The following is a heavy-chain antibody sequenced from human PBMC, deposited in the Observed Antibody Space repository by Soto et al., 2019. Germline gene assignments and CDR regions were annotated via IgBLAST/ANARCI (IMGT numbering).Heavy chain of an antibody. CDR2: IYPGDSDT. D-gene: IGHD1-1*01. CDR3: ARGSTGSTTHFYYDGMDV. J-gene: IGHJ6*02. V-gene: IGHV5-51*01. CDR1: GYRFASYW. Sequence: GESLKMSCKGSGYRFASYWIGWVRQMPGKCLEWMGIIYPGDSDTRYSPSFQGQVTISVDKSINTAYLQWSSLKASDTAMYFCARGSTGSTTHFYYDGMDVWGQGTTVTASS.